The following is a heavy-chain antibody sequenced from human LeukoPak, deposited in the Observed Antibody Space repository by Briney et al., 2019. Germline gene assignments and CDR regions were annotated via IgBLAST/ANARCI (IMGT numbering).Heavy chain of an antibody. CDR3: ARDFGPRLYAFDV. CDR2: IHSTGSSM. D-gene: IGHD3-16*01. V-gene: IGHV3-48*04. CDR1: GFTFQNYN. Sequence: PGGSLRLSCAASGFTFQNYNMHWIRQAPGKGLDWISYIHSTGSSMYYADSVKGRFTVSRDNAKNSLYLQMNSLRAEDTAVYFCARDFGPRLYAFDVWGQGTMITVSS. J-gene: IGHJ3*01.